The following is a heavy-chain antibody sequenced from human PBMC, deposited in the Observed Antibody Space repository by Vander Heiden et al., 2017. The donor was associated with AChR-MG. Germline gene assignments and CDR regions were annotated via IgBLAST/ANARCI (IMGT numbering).Heavy chain of an antibody. CDR2: IIPLFGTA. J-gene: IGHJ4*02. V-gene: IGHV1-69*01. Sequence: QVQLVQSGAEVKKPGSPVKASCKATGGTLSSHAISWVRQAPGQGLEWMGWIIPLFGTANYAKKFQGRVTITADESTSTAYMELSSLRSDDTAVYYCARGGPWLRRAARPSYFDYWGQGTLVTVSS. CDR3: ARGGPWLRRAARPSYFDY. CDR1: GGTLSSHA. D-gene: IGHD6-6*01.